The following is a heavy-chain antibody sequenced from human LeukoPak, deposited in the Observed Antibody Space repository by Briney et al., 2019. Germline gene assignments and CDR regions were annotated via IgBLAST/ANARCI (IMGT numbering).Heavy chain of an antibody. D-gene: IGHD2-15*01. CDR3: AKDLVVIPSDVNDEYVFEAFDV. J-gene: IGHJ3*01. CDR2: ISSSSSTI. Sequence: QTGGSLRLSCAASGFTFSSYSMNWVRQAPGKGLEWVSYISSSSSTIYYADSVKGRFTISRDNSQNFLYLQMNSLRIEDTALYYCAKDLVVIPSDVNDEYVFEAFDVWGQGTMVTVSS. CDR1: GFTFSSYS. V-gene: IGHV3-48*01.